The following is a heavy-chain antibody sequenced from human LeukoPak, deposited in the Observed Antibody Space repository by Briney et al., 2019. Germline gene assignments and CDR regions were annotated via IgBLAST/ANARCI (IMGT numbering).Heavy chain of an antibody. CDR3: ARGSDFWSGYRIDY. V-gene: IGHV4-59*01. CDR2: IYYSGST. D-gene: IGHD3-3*01. CDR1: GGSISSYY. J-gene: IGHJ4*02. Sequence: SETLSLTCTVSGGSISSYYWSWIRQPPGKGLEWIGYIYYSGSTNYNPSLKSRVTISVDTSKNQFSLKLSSVTAADTAVYYCARGSDFWSGYRIDYWGQGTLVTVSS.